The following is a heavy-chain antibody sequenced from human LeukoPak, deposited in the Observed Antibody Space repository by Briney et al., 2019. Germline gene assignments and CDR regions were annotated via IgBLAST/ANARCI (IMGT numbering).Heavy chain of an antibody. CDR3: ARDTQLLGGVFGYY. D-gene: IGHD3-16*01. V-gene: IGHV3-7*01. CDR2: INQRSNEI. J-gene: IGHJ4*02. Sequence: GGSLTLSCLAAMVTLTAVVMNCAGQAPGKGLEWVANINQRSNEIYYVDSVKGRFTVSRDNAQNSLYLQMNRLRPEDTAVYYCARDTQLLGGVFGYYWGQGSLVIVSS. CDR1: MVTLTAVV.